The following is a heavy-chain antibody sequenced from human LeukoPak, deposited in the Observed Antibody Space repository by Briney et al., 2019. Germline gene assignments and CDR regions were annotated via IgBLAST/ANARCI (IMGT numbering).Heavy chain of an antibody. CDR1: GFTFSSYA. V-gene: IGHV3-23*01. D-gene: IGHD5-24*01. CDR3: AKKRDAFDI. J-gene: IGHJ3*02. CDR2: LTDSGGTT. Sequence: GGSLRLSCVASGFTFSSYAMGWVRQAPGKRPEWVSSLTDSGGTTYYVDSVKGRFTISRDNSKNTLYLHMNSLRAEDTAMYYCAKKRDAFDIWGQGTVVAVSS.